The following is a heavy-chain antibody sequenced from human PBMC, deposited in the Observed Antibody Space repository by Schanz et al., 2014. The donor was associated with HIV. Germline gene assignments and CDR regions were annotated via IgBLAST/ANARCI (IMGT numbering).Heavy chain of an antibody. CDR3: ANSGYCTSGICYTRGNGMDV. V-gene: IGHV3-23*04. Sequence: EVQLVQSGGGLVKPGGSLRLSCTASTFSSTFAWMSWVRQAPGKGLVWVSGISGNSGHTWYADSVKGRFTISRDNPKNRLYLQMNSLRAEDTAVYYCANSGYCTSGICYTRGNGMDVWGQGTTVTVSS. J-gene: IGHJ6*02. CDR2: ISGNSGHT. D-gene: IGHD2-8*01. CDR1: TFSSTFAW.